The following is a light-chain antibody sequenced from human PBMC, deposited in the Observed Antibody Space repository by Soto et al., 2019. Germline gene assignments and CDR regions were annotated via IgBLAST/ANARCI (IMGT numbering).Light chain of an antibody. V-gene: IGKV3D-15*01. Sequence: TQSPSKMYVVYGEIDNISSRASQSISSYLAWYQQKPGQAPRLLIYDASSRATGIPARFSGTGSETDFTLTISGLQSEDSAVYFCQQYNNWPFAFGQGTRLEI. CDR1: QSISSY. J-gene: IGKJ5*01. CDR2: DAS. CDR3: QQYNNWPFA.